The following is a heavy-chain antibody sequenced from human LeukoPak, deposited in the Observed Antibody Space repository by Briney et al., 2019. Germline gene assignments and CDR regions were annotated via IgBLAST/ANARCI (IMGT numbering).Heavy chain of an antibody. V-gene: IGHV3-23*01. CDR3: AKYGPQDSGSSHFDY. CDR2: IRDSGSST. J-gene: IGHJ4*02. D-gene: IGHD1-26*01. Sequence: GGSLRLSCAASGFTFSSYAMSWVRQAPGKGLEWVSAIRDSGSSTHYADSVKGRFTTSRDNSKNTLFLQTNSLRAEDTAIYYCAKYGPQDSGSSHFDYWGQGALVTVSS. CDR1: GFTFSSYA.